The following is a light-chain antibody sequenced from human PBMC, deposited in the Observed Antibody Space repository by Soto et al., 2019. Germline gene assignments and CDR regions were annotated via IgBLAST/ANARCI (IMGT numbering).Light chain of an antibody. V-gene: IGLV2-14*01. CDR1: SSDVGGYNY. Sequence: QSVLTQPASVSGSPGQSITISCTGTSSDVGGYNYVSWYQQHPGRAPKLMIYDVSNRPSGVSNRFSGPKSGNTASLTISGLQAEDEADYYCSSYTSSSPPYVFGTGTKLTVL. CDR3: SSYTSSSPPYV. CDR2: DVS. J-gene: IGLJ1*01.